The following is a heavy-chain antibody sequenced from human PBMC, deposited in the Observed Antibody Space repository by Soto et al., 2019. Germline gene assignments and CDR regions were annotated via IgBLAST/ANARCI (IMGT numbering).Heavy chain of an antibody. CDR1: GGSISSSNW. D-gene: IGHD2-15*01. V-gene: IGHV4-4*02. J-gene: IGHJ5*02. CDR2: IYHSGST. Sequence: QVQLQESGPGLVKPSGTLSLTCAVSGGSISSSNWWSWVRQPPGKGLEWIGEIYHSGSTNYNPSLKSRVPISVDKSKNQFSLKLSSVTAADTAVYYCARGLGYCSGGSCYSGENWFDPWGQGTLVTVSS. CDR3: ARGLGYCSGGSCYSGENWFDP.